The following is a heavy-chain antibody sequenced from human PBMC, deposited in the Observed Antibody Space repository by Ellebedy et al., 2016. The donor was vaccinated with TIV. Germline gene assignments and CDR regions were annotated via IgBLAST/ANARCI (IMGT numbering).Heavy chain of an antibody. CDR2: IIPILGIE. Sequence: ASVKVSCKASGGTFNSYGISWVRQAPGQGLEWMGRIIPILGIENYAQKFQGRVTITADKSTSTAYMELSSLRSEDTAVYYCARDAVKTYESSGDKYFQHWGQGTLVTVSS. CDR1: GGTFNSYG. CDR3: ARDAVKTYESSGDKYFQH. J-gene: IGHJ1*01. V-gene: IGHV1-69*04. D-gene: IGHD3-22*01.